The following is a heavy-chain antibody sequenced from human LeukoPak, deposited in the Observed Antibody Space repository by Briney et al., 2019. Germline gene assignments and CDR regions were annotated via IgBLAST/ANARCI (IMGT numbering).Heavy chain of an antibody. Sequence: GGSLRLSCTASGFTFDDYAMHWVPQAPAKGLEWISLISGDGGTTDYADSVKGRFTISRDNRRNSLYLHMNSLRTEDTALYFCAKVYVGSWYAYDHWGQGTLVTVSS. V-gene: IGHV3-43*02. D-gene: IGHD6-13*01. CDR3: AKVYVGSWYAYDH. CDR2: ISGDGGTT. CDR1: GFTFDDYA. J-gene: IGHJ4*02.